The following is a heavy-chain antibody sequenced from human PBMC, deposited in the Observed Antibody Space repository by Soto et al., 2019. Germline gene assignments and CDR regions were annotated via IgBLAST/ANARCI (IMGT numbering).Heavy chain of an antibody. CDR3: ARYYDSTDYWMALIDY. J-gene: IGHJ4*02. CDR1: GDSIRSSSYY. V-gene: IGHV4-39*01. Sequence: QLQESGPGLVKPSETLSLTCTVSGDSIRSSSYYWGWIRQPPGRGLEWIGSVYYSENTYYNPSLKGRVTISIDIYKRQISLRLSSVTAADTAVYYCARYYDSTDYWMALIDYWGQGTLVSVSS. D-gene: IGHD3-22*01. CDR2: VYYSENT.